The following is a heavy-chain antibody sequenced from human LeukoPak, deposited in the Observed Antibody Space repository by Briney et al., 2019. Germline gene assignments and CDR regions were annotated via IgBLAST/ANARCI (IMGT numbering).Heavy chain of an antibody. V-gene: IGHV5-51*01. CDR3: ATSESQTKFDY. D-gene: IGHD1/OR15-1a*01. Sequence: GESLKISCKGSGYSFTSYWIGWVRQMPGKGLEWMGIIFPGDSDTTYSPSFQGQVTIPADRSINTAYLQWSSLKASDTAMFYCATSESQTKFDYWGQGTLVTVSS. CDR1: GYSFTSYW. CDR2: IFPGDSDT. J-gene: IGHJ4*02.